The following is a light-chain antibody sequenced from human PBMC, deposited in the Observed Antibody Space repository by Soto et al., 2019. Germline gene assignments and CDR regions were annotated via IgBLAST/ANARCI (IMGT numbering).Light chain of an antibody. V-gene: IGKV3D-15*01. Sequence: EIVITPRSSTLPEPPGERATLSCRASQSISGALAWYQQKPGQAPRLLIYGTSTRASGIPDRFSGSGSGTDFTLTISFFEPEDFTRDRCQEYAFPPATFGEGTKVDI. CDR2: GTS. CDR1: QSISGA. J-gene: IGKJ4*01. CDR3: QEYAFPPAT.